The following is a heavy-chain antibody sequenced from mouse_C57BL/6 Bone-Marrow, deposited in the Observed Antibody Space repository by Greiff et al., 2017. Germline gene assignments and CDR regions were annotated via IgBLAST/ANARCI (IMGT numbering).Heavy chain of an antibody. J-gene: IGHJ1*03. V-gene: IGHV1-4*01. CDR2: INPSSGYT. Sequence: QVQLQQSGAELARPGASVKMSCKASGYTFTSYTIHWVKQRPGQGLEWIGYINPSSGYTKYNQKFKDKATLTADKSSSTAYMQLSSLTSEDSAVYYCARFWYFDVWGTGTTVTVSS. CDR1: GYTFTSYT. CDR3: ARFWYFDV.